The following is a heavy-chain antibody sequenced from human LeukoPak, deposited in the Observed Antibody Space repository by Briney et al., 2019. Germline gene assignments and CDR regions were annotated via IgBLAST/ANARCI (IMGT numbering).Heavy chain of an antibody. D-gene: IGHD6-13*01. V-gene: IGHV1-69*06. CDR3: ARDPKPPYSSSWYYFDY. CDR2: IIPIFGTA. CDR1: GGTFSSYA. Sequence: SVKVSCKASGGTFSSYAISWVRQAPGQGLEWMGGIIPIFGTANYAQKFQGRVTITADKSTSTAYMELSSLRSEDTAVYYCARDPKPPYSSSWYYFDYWGQGTLVTVSS. J-gene: IGHJ4*02.